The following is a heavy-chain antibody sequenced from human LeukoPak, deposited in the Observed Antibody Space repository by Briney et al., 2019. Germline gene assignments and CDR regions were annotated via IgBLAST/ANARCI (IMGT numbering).Heavy chain of an antibody. CDR1: GGSISSSSYY. D-gene: IGHD6-19*01. CDR3: ASIAVAAQGLDY. V-gene: IGHV4-39*07. CDR2: IYYSGST. J-gene: IGHJ4*02. Sequence: RASETLSLTCTVSGGSISSSSYYWGWIRQPPGKGLEWIGSIYYSGSTYYNPSLKSRVTISVDTSKNQFSLKLSSVTAADTAVYYCASIAVAAQGLDYWGQGTLVTVSS.